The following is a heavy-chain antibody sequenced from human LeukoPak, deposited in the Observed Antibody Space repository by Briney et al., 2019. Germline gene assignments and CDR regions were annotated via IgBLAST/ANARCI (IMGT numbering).Heavy chain of an antibody. Sequence: SETLSLTCTVSGFSITSGYYWGWIRQPPGKGLEFIGSVYHGGNTYYKASLKSRGTISLDTSKNQFSLRLSSVTAADTAVYYCARSYSGSFLYWGQGSLVTVSS. CDR3: ARSYSGSFLY. V-gene: IGHV4-38-2*02. CDR2: VYHGGNT. J-gene: IGHJ4*02. CDR1: GFSITSGYY. D-gene: IGHD1-26*01.